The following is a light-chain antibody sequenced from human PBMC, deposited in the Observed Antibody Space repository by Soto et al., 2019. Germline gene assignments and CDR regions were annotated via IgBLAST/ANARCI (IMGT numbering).Light chain of an antibody. J-gene: IGKJ3*01. Sequence: EIVLTQSPATLSLSPGERATLSCRASQSVNNYLAWYQQKPGQAPRLLISGVSSRATGIPDRFSGSGSGTDFILTISRVEPEDFAVYYCQQFGTSSLVTFGPGTKVDIK. CDR3: QQFGTSSLVT. CDR1: QSVNNY. V-gene: IGKV3-20*01. CDR2: GVS.